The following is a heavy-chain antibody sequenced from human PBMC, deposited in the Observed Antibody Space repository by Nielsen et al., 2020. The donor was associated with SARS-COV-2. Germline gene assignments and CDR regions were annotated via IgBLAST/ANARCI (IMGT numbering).Heavy chain of an antibody. CDR1: GYTFTGYY. V-gene: IGHV1-2*02. CDR2: INPNSGGT. D-gene: IGHD5-18*01. J-gene: IGHJ4*02. CDR3: ARAGASYGSLLFDY. Sequence: ASVKVSCKASGYTFTGYYMHWVRQAPGQGLEWMGWINPNSGGTNYAQKLQGRVTMTTDTSTSTAYMELRSLRSDDTAVYYCARAGASYGSLLFDYWGQGTLVTVSS.